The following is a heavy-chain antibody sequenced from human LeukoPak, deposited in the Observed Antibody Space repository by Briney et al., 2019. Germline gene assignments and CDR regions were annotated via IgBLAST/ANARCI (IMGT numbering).Heavy chain of an antibody. J-gene: IGHJ4*02. CDR1: GYSFTSFY. CDR2: VNPSGGST. CDR3: ARDAC. Sequence: ASVKVSCKTFGYSFTSFYIHWVRQAPGQGLEWMGMVNPSGGSTISAQKFQDRVNMTTDTSTRTVYMEMTGLTSDDTGIYYCARDACWGQGTQVTVSS. V-gene: IGHV1-46*01.